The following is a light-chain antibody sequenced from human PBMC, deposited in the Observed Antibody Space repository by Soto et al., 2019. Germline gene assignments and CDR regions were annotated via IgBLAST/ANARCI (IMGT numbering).Light chain of an antibody. CDR3: QQYGTSPIT. J-gene: IGKJ5*01. CDR1: QSVSNNR. V-gene: IGKV3-20*01. CDR2: DAS. Sequence: EIVLTQSPGTLSLSPGERATLSCRASQSVSNNRLAWYQQKPGQSPRVLISDASNRATGIPERFSGSGSGTDFTLTISSLEPEDFAVYYCQQYGTSPITFGQGTRLEIK.